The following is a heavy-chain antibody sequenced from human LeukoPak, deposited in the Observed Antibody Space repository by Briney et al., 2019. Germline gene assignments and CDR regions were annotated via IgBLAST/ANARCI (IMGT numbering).Heavy chain of an antibody. D-gene: IGHD5-18*01. V-gene: IGHV1-46*01. CDR3: ARDRQLWFPESHYYYYYMDV. CDR1: GYTFTSYY. J-gene: IGHJ6*03. Sequence: ASVKVSCKASGYTFTSYYMHWVRQAPGQGLEWMGIINPSGGSTSYAQKFQGRVTMTRDMSTSTVYMELSSLRSEDTAVYYCARDRQLWFPESHYYYYYMDVWGKGTTVTVSS. CDR2: INPSGGST.